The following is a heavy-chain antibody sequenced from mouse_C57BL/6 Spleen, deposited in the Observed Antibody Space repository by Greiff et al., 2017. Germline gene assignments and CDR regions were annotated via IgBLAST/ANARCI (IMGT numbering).Heavy chain of an antibody. J-gene: IGHJ4*01. CDR1: GYTFTSYW. Sequence: QVHVKQSGTELVKPGASVKLSCKASGYTFTSYWMHWVKQRPGQGLEWIGNINPSNGGTNYNEKFKSKATLTVDKSSSTAYMQLSSLTSEDSAVYYCARTCWVYAMDYWGQGTSVTVSS. CDR2: INPSNGGT. CDR3: ARTCWVYAMDY. V-gene: IGHV1-53*01.